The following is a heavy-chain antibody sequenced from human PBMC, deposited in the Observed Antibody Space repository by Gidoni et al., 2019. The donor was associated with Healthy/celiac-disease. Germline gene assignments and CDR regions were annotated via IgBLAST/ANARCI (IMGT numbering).Heavy chain of an antibody. V-gene: IGHV3-53*01. CDR1: WLPVSGSS. D-gene: IGHD6-13*01. CDR2: IYSGGST. Sequence: QPGGSLTLSCAAYWLPVSGSSMSWVRQAPGKGLEWVSVIYSGGSTYYADSVKGRFTISRDNSKNTLYLQMNSLRAEDTAVYYCARGVAEAGNPPYYYYMDVWGKGTTVTVSS. CDR3: ARGVAEAGNPPYYYYMDV. J-gene: IGHJ6*03.